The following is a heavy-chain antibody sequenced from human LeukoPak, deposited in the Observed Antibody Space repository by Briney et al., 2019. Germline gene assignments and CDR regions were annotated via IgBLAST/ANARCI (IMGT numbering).Heavy chain of an antibody. J-gene: IGHJ5*02. D-gene: IGHD3-10*01. V-gene: IGHV3-23*01. CDR2: ISISSVDS. CDR3: AKDRELLFAHCWFDL. CDR1: GFTFATYA. Sequence: GGSLRLSCAASGFTFATYAMSWVRQAPGKGLEWVGGISISSVDSYYADSVKGRFSISRDDSKNTLYLQMNRLRDEDTAIYYCAKDRELLFAHCWFDLWGQGTLVTDSS.